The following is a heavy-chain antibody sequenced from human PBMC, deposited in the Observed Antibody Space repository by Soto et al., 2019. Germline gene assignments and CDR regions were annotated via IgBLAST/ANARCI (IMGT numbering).Heavy chain of an antibody. V-gene: IGHV4-4*02. CDR2: IYHSGST. D-gene: IGHD3-3*01. CDR1: GGSISSSNW. CDR3: ARDSGHYYDFWSGYSY. Sequence: PSETLSLTCAVSGGSISSSNWWSWVRQPPGKGLEWIGEIYHSGSTNYNPSLKSRVTISVDKSKNQFSLKLSSVTAADTAVYYCARDSGHYYDFWSGYSYWGQGTLVTV. J-gene: IGHJ4*02.